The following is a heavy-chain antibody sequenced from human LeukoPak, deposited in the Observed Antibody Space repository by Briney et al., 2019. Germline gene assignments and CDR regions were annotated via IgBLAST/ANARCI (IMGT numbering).Heavy chain of an antibody. CDR2: ISSSGSTI. Sequence: GGSLRLSCAASGFTFSNYYMSWIRQAPGKGLEWVSYISSSGSTIYYADSVRGRFTISRDNAKNSLYLQMNSLRAEDTAVYYCARGYYYDSSGYFGGDYYYYGMDVWGQGTTVTVSS. CDR1: GFTFSNYY. V-gene: IGHV3-11*01. CDR3: ARGYYYDSSGYFGGDYYYYGMDV. J-gene: IGHJ6*02. D-gene: IGHD3-22*01.